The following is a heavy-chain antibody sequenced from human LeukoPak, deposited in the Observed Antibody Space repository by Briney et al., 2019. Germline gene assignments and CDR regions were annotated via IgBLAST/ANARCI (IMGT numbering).Heavy chain of an antibody. V-gene: IGHV4-34*01. J-gene: IGHJ3*02. Sequence: SETLSLTCAVYGGSFSNYYWSWIRQPPGKGLEWIGEINHSGSTTYNPSLKSRVTISIDTSKNQFSLKLSSVTAADTALYYCARGRDFWSGYYRNAFDTWGQGTMVTVSS. D-gene: IGHD3-3*01. CDR1: GGSFSNYY. CDR3: ARGRDFWSGYYRNAFDT. CDR2: INHSGST.